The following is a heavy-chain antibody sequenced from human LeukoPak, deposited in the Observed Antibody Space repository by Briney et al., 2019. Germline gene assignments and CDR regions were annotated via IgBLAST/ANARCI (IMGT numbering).Heavy chain of an antibody. CDR1: GGSISSSY. CDR3: ARHSYYDSSGYYSPITS. J-gene: IGHJ4*02. Sequence: PSETLSLTCTVSGGSISSSYWSWIRQPPGKGLEWIGYIYYSGSTNYNPSLKSRVTISVDTPKNQFSLKLSSVSAADAAVYYCARHSYYDSSGYYSPITSWGQGALVTVSS. V-gene: IGHV4-59*08. D-gene: IGHD3-22*01. CDR2: IYYSGST.